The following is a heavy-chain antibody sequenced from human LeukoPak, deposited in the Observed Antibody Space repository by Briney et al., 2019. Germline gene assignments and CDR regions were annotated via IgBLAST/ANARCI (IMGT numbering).Heavy chain of an antibody. Sequence: GGSLRLSCVASGFTFSTYWMHWVRQVPGKGLVWVARINGDGITTTYADSVKGRFTISRDNAKNTVYLQMNSLRAEDTAVYYCASRHMTTVTTDYWGQGTLVTVSS. CDR1: GFTFSTYW. J-gene: IGHJ4*02. D-gene: IGHD4-17*01. CDR3: ASRHMTTVTTDY. V-gene: IGHV3-74*01. CDR2: INGDGITT.